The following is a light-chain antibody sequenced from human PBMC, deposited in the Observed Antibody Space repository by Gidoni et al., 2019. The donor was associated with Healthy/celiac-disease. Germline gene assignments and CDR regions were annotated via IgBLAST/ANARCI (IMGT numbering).Light chain of an antibody. Sequence: IVLTQSPATLSLSPGERATLYCRASQSVSSYLAWYQQKPGQAPRLLIYDASNRATGIPARFSGSGSGTDFTLTISSLETEDFAVYYCQQRSNWHPLTFGGGTKVEIK. CDR3: QQRSNWHPLT. V-gene: IGKV3-11*01. CDR2: DAS. CDR1: QSVSSY. J-gene: IGKJ4*01.